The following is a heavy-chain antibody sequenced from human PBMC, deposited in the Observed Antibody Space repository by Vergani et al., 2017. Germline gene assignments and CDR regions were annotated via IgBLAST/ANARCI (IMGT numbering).Heavy chain of an antibody. CDR3: ARASITIFGVVIPYYYYXMDV. CDR2: IYYSGST. D-gene: IGHD3-3*01. Sequence: QVQLQESGPGLVKPSETLSLTCTVSGGSVSSGSYYWSWIRQPAGKGLEWIGYIYYSGSTNYNPSLKSRVTISVDTSKNQFSLKLSSVTAADTAVYYCARASITIFGVVIPYYYYXMDVWGKGTTVTVSS. CDR1: GGSVSSGSYY. V-gene: IGHV4-61*10. J-gene: IGHJ6*03.